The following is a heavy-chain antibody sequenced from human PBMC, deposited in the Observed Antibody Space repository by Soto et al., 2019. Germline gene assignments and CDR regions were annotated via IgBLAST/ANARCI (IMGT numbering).Heavy chain of an antibody. CDR2: IIPIFGTA. Sequence: GASVKVSCKASGGTFSSYAISWVRQAPGQGLEWMGGIIPIFGTANYAQKFQGRVTITADKSTSTAYMELSSLRSEDTAVYYCANSSSWYDCFDPWGQGTLVTGSS. V-gene: IGHV1-69*06. CDR3: ANSSSWYDCFDP. J-gene: IGHJ5*02. D-gene: IGHD6-13*01. CDR1: GGTFSSYA.